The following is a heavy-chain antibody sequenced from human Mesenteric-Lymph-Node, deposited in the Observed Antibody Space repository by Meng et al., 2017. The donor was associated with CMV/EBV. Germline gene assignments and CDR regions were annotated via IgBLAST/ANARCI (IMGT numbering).Heavy chain of an antibody. V-gene: IGHV3-7*04. CDR2: IRSDGTER. CDR3: ARHANGAWYAMDV. J-gene: IGHJ6*02. CDR1: GFDFSDYW. D-gene: IGHD4/OR15-4a*01. Sequence: GESLKISCLPSGFDFSDYWMTWVRQAPGKGLEWVANIRSDGTERNYVGSLKGRFTISRDNAKNSLFLQMNSLRVEDTAVYYCARHANGAWYAMDVWGHGTTVTVSS.